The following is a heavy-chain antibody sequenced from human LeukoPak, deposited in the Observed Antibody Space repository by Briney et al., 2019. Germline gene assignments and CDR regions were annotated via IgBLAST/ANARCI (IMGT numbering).Heavy chain of an antibody. J-gene: IGHJ4*02. CDR3: ARLQAGEYQLLYGAPYYFDY. V-gene: IGHV4-39*01. CDR1: GGSISSSSYY. Sequence: SETLSLTCTVSGGSISSSSYYWGWLRQPPGKGLEWIGSIYYSGSTYYNPSLKSRVTISVDTSKNQFSLKLSSVTAADTAVYYCARLQAGEYQLLYGAPYYFDYWGQGTLVTVSS. CDR2: IYYSGST. D-gene: IGHD2-2*02.